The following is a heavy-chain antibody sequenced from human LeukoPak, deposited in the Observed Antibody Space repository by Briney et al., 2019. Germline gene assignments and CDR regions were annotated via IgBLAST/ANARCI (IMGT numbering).Heavy chain of an antibody. Sequence: VASVKVSCKASGYTFTGYYMHWVRQAPGQGLEWMGWINPNSGGTNYAQKFQGRVTMTRDTSISTAYMELSRLRSDDTAVYYCARVTDYGDYGPSDYFDYWGQGTLVTVSS. CDR2: INPNSGGT. CDR3: ARVTDYGDYGPSDYFDY. V-gene: IGHV1-2*02. D-gene: IGHD4-17*01. J-gene: IGHJ4*02. CDR1: GYTFTGYY.